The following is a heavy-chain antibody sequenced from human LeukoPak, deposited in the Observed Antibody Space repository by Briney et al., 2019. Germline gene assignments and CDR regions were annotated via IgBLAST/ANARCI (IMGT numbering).Heavy chain of an antibody. CDR3: ASCGSCYSEYYFDY. CDR1: GGTFSSYA. CDR2: IIPIFGTA. Sequence: SVKVSCKTSGGTFSSYAISWVRQAPGQGLEWMGGIIPIFGTANYAQKFQGRVTITADESTSTAYMELSSLRSEDTAVYYCASCGSCYSEYYFDYWGQGTLVTVSS. V-gene: IGHV1-69*13. J-gene: IGHJ4*02. D-gene: IGHD2-15*01.